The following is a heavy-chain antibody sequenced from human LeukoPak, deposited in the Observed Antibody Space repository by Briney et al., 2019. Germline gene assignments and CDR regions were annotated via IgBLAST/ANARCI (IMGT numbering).Heavy chain of an antibody. CDR3: ASGYSYGSDFDY. Sequence: VASVTVSCKASGGTFTSYAISWVRQAPGQGLEWMGGIIPIFGTANYAQKFQGRVTITTDESTSTAYMELSSLRSEDTAVYYCASGYSYGSDFDYWGQGTPVTVSS. CDR1: GGTFTSYA. CDR2: IIPIFGTA. V-gene: IGHV1-69*05. J-gene: IGHJ4*02. D-gene: IGHD5-18*01.